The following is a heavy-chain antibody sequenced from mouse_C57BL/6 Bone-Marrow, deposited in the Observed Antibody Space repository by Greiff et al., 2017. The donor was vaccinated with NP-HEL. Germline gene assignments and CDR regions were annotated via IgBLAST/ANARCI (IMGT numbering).Heavy chain of an antibody. D-gene: IGHD1-1*02. CDR3: ARSRWYAYAMDY. CDR2: IYPGDGDT. V-gene: IGHV1-82*01. CDR1: GYAFSSSW. J-gene: IGHJ4*01. Sequence: QVQLQQSGPELVKPGASVKISCKASGYAFSSSWMNWVKQRPGKGLEWIGRIYPGDGDTNYNGKFKGKATLTADKSSSTAYMPLSSLTSEDAAVYFCARSRWYAYAMDYWGQGTSVTVSS.